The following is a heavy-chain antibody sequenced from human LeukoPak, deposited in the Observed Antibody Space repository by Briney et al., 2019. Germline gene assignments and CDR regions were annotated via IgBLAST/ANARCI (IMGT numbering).Heavy chain of an antibody. CDR3: ARGLRDRSSGWYGYSLYFDY. Sequence: GASVKVSCXASGYTFTSYYMHWVRQARGQGLEWMGKINPTGGSTSYAQKFQDRVTMTRDTSTTTVYVELNSLRSEDTAVYYCARGLRDRSSGWYGYSLYFDYWGQGTLVTVSS. CDR1: GYTFTSYY. V-gene: IGHV1-46*01. D-gene: IGHD6-19*01. CDR2: INPTGGST. J-gene: IGHJ4*02.